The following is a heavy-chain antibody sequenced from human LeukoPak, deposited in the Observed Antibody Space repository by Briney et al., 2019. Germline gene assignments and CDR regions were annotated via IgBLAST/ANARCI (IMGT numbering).Heavy chain of an antibody. D-gene: IGHD5-24*01. CDR1: GGSISNYY. CDR3: ARRHHNWDY. V-gene: IGHV4-4*07. Sequence: SETLSLTCTVSGGSISNYYWSWIRQPAGKGLEWIGRIYSSGSTNYNPSLKSRVTISLDTSKNQFSLKLSSVTAADTAIYYCARRHHNWDYWGQGALVTVSS. J-gene: IGHJ4*02. CDR2: IYSSGST.